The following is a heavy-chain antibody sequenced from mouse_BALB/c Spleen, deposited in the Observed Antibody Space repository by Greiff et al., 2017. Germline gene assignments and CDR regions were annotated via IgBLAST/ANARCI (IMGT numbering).Heavy chain of an antibody. J-gene: IGHJ3*01. V-gene: IGHV5-6*01. D-gene: IGHD1-1*01. Sequence: VQLQQSGGDLVKPGGSLKLSCAASGFTFSSYGMSWVRQTPDKRLEWVATISSGGSYTYYPDSVKGRFTISRDNAKNTLYLQMSSLKSEDTAMYYCAREDAVVGPFAYWGQGTLVTVSA. CDR3: AREDAVVGPFAY. CDR1: GFTFSSYG. CDR2: ISSGGSYT.